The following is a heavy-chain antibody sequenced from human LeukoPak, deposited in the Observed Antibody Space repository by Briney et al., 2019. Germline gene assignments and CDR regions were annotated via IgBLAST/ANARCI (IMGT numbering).Heavy chain of an antibody. V-gene: IGHV3-33*06. CDR2: IWYDGSNT. J-gene: IGHJ5*02. Sequence: SGGSLRLSCAASGFTFSTYGMHWVRQAPGKGPEWVAVIWYDGSNTYYADSVKGRFTISRDNSKNTLYLQMSSLRAEDTAVYYCAKATGYCSTTSCAGDWFDPWGQGTLVIVSS. CDR1: GFTFSTYG. D-gene: IGHD2-2*01. CDR3: AKATGYCSTTSCAGDWFDP.